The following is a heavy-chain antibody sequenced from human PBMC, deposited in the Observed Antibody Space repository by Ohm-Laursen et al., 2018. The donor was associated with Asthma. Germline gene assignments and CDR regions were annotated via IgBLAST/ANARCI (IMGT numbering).Heavy chain of an antibody. CDR2: ISYDGSNK. D-gene: IGHD6-19*01. CDR1: GFTFSSYA. CDR3: ARDRRVAVAGIYYYGMDV. Sequence: SLRLSCSASGFTFSSYAMHWVRQAPGKGLEWVAVISYDGSNKYYADSVKGRFTISRDNSKNTLYLQMNSLRAEDTAVYYCARDRRVAVAGIYYYGMDVWGQGTTVTVSS. J-gene: IGHJ6*02. V-gene: IGHV3-30-3*01.